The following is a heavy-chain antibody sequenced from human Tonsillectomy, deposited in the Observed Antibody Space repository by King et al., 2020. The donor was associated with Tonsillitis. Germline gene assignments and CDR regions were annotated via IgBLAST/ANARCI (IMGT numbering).Heavy chain of an antibody. D-gene: IGHD3-22*01. Sequence: VQLVESGGGLVKPGGSLRLSCAASGFTFNNAWMSWVRQAPGKGLEWVGRIKIKTDGGTTDYAAPVEGRFTISRDDSNNTLYLEMNSLKTEDTALYYCTTDHYNDSSGFEYNWFDPWGQGTLVTVSS. J-gene: IGHJ5*02. V-gene: IGHV3-15*01. CDR3: TTDHYNDSSGFEYNWFDP. CDR2: IKIKTDGGTT. CDR1: GFTFNNAW.